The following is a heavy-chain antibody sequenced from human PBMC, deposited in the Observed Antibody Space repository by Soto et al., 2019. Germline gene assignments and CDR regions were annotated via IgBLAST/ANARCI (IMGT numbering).Heavy chain of an antibody. Sequence: SETLSLTCTVSGGSISSGDYYWSWIRQPPGKGLEWIGYIYYSGSTYYNPSLKSRVTISVDTSKNQFSLKLSSVTAADTAVYYWARGRVENSYGPRGLFDPLGQGTLVTVSS. V-gene: IGHV4-30-4*01. CDR2: IYYSGST. CDR3: ARGRVENSYGPRGLFDP. D-gene: IGHD5-18*01. CDR1: GGSISSGDYY. J-gene: IGHJ5*02.